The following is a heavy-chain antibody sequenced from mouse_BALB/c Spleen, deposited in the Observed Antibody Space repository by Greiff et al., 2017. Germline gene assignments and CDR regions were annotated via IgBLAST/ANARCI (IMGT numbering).Heavy chain of an antibody. CDR1: GYTFTSYV. V-gene: IGHV1-14*01. J-gene: IGHJ1*01. D-gene: IGHD1-1*01. CDR3: ASYYYGSDWYFDV. Sequence: EVKLMESGPELVKPGASVKMSCKASGYTFTSYVMHWVKQKPGQGLEWIGYINPYNDGTKYNEKFKGKATLTSDKSSSTAYMELSSLTSEDSAVYYCASYYYGSDWYFDVWGAGTTVTVSS. CDR2: INPYNDGT.